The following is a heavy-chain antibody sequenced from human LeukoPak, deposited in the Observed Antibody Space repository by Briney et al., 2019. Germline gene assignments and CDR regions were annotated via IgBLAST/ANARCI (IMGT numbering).Heavy chain of an antibody. Sequence: GRSLRLSCAASGFTFSSYAMHWVRQAPGKGLEWVAVISYDGSNKYYADSVKGRFTISRDNSKNTLYLQMNSLRAEDTAVYYCARDTNTAKDFLRWGQGTLVTVSS. CDR3: ARDTNTAKDFLR. CDR2: ISYDGSNK. D-gene: IGHD5-18*01. V-gene: IGHV3-30-3*01. J-gene: IGHJ4*02. CDR1: GFTFSSYA.